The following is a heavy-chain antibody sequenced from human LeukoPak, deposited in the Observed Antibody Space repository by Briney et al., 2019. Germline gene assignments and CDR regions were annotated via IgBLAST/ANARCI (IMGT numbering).Heavy chain of an antibody. CDR3: ARGTYYYGSGSYYNVRDWFDP. CDR2: INPNSGGT. CDR1: GYTFTGYY. Sequence: GASVKVSCKASGYTFTGYYMHWVRQAPGQGLEWMGWINPNSGGTNYAQKFQGRVTMTRDTSISTAYMELSRLRSDDTAVYYCARGTYYYGSGSYYNVRDWFDPWGQGTLVTVSS. V-gene: IGHV1-2*02. J-gene: IGHJ5*02. D-gene: IGHD3-10*01.